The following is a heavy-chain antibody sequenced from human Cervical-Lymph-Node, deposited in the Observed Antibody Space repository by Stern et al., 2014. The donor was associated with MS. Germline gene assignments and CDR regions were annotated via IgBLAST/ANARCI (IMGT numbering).Heavy chain of an antibody. Sequence: EVQLEESGGGLVQPGGSLKLSCAASGFAFSGSAMHWVRQASGKGLEWVGRIRTKPNNYATSYAASVKGRFTFSRDDSKNTAYLQMNSLKTEDTAVYYCTSTYGKYPDYWGQGALVTVSS. D-gene: IGHD2-8*01. V-gene: IGHV3-73*01. CDR2: IRTKPNNYAT. CDR3: TSTYGKYPDY. CDR1: GFAFSGSA. J-gene: IGHJ4*02.